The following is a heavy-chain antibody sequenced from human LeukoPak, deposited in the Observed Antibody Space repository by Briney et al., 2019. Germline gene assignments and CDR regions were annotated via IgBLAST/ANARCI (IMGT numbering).Heavy chain of an antibody. Sequence: GGSLRLSCAASGFTFSRYWMHWVRQAPGKGLVWVSRINSDGSDITYADSVKGRFTISRDNSKNTLYLQMNSLRAEDTAVYYCARGYFDWLLYLDYWGQGTLVTVSS. CDR3: ARGYFDWLLYLDY. V-gene: IGHV3-74*01. J-gene: IGHJ4*02. D-gene: IGHD3-9*01. CDR2: INSDGSDI. CDR1: GFTFSRYW.